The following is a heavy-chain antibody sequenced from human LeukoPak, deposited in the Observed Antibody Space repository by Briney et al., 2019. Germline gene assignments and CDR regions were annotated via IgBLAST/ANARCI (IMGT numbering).Heavy chain of an antibody. CDR1: GFTFSSYA. J-gene: IGHJ4*02. Sequence: GGSLRLSCAASGFTFSSYAMSWVRQAPGKGLEWVSPISGSGSSTYYADCVKGRFTISRDNSKNTLYLQMNSLRAEDTAVYYCAKGVAVASPYYFDYWGQGTLVTASS. V-gene: IGHV3-23*01. CDR3: AKGVAVASPYYFDY. CDR2: ISGSGSST. D-gene: IGHD6-19*01.